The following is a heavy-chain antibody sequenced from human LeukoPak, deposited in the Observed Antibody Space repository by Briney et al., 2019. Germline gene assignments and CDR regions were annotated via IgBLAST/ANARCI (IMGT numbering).Heavy chain of an antibody. Sequence: ASVKVSCKASGGTFSSYAISWVRQAPGHGLEWMGWISAYNGNTNYAQKLQGRVTMTTDTPTSTAYMELRSLRSDDTAVYYCARVKALGFDPWGQGTLVTVSS. CDR1: GGTFSSYA. J-gene: IGHJ5*02. CDR3: ARVKALGFDP. V-gene: IGHV1-18*01. CDR2: ISAYNGNT.